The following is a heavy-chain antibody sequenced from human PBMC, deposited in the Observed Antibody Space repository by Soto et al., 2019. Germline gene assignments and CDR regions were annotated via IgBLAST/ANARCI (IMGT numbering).Heavy chain of an antibody. CDR1: SGPSSSHN. CDR3: VRQGIGNLHGLVDV. CDR2: VYYTGGT. Sequence: QVQLQQSGPGLVKPSETLSLTCTVSSGPSSSHNWGWIRQPPGRGLEWIGYVYYTGGTSYNPSLKSRVTISADSSTNHISLTLSSVTAADTAVYYCVRQGIGNLHGLVDVWGQGITVSVSS. V-gene: IGHV4-59*08. D-gene: IGHD1-1*01. J-gene: IGHJ6*02.